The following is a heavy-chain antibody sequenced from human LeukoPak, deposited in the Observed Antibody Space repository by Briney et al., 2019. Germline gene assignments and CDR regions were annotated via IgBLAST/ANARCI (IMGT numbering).Heavy chain of an antibody. Sequence: GGSLRLSCVASKFTLSSHWMTWVRQAPGKGLEWVAKIKQDGSEKYYVDSVKGRFTISRDNAKNSLYLQMNSLRAEDTAVYFCARGYCTGVSCFSDSFDIWGQGTMVTVPS. V-gene: IGHV3-7*03. CDR2: IKQDGSEK. CDR1: KFTLSSHW. J-gene: IGHJ3*02. CDR3: ARGYCTGVSCFSDSFDI. D-gene: IGHD2-8*02.